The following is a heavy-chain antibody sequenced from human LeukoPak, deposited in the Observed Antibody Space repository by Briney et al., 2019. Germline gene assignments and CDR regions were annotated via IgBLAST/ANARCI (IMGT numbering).Heavy chain of an antibody. CDR3: ARDRGSSPGDY. J-gene: IGHJ4*02. D-gene: IGHD6-6*01. V-gene: IGHV1-69*13. CDR1: GGTFSGYA. CDR2: IIPIFGTA. Sequence: SVKVSCKASGGTFSGYAISWVRQPSGRAREWMGGIIPIFGTANYAQKFQGRVTITADESTSTAYMELSSLRSEDTAVYYCARDRGSSPGDYWGQGTLVTVSS.